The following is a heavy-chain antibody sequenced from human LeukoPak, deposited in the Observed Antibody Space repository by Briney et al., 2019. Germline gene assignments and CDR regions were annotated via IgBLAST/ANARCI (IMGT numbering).Heavy chain of an antibody. D-gene: IGHD3-10*01. J-gene: IGHJ3*02. CDR1: DGSFSGYY. CDR3: AKSNGYGLVDI. Sequence: SETLSLTCAVYDGSFSGYYWSWIRQPPGKGLEWIGEINHSGSTNYNPSLKSRVTISLDTSRNQFSLKLTSVTAADTAVYYCAKSNGYGLVDIWGQGTIVTVSS. CDR2: INHSGST. V-gene: IGHV4-34*01.